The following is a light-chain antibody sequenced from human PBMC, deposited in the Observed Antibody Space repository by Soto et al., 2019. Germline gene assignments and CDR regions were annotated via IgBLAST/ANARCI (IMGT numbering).Light chain of an antibody. J-gene: IGKJ1*01. CDR1: QNLGTLY. CDR2: SAS. V-gene: IGKV3-20*01. CDR3: QQYAGSPRT. Sequence: EVVMTQSPATLSVSPGERGTLSCRASQNLGTLYLAWFQQKSGQAPRLLIYSASRRATGIPDRFTGSGSGTDFTLTINRVEPEDFAVYFCQQYAGSPRTFGQGTKV.